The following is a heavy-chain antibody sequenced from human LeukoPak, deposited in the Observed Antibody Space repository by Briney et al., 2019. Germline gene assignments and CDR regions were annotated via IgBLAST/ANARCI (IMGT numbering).Heavy chain of an antibody. V-gene: IGHV3-23*01. D-gene: IGHD3-22*01. CDR2: ISGSGGST. CDR3: AKTHDSSGYYAPGWFDP. Sequence: GGALRRSCAASGFTFSSYAMSWVRQAPGKRLEWVSAISGSGGSTYYADSVKGRFTISRDNSKNTLYLQMNSLRAEDTAVYYCAKTHDSSGYYAPGWFDPWGQGTLVTVSS. J-gene: IGHJ5*02. CDR1: GFTFSSYA.